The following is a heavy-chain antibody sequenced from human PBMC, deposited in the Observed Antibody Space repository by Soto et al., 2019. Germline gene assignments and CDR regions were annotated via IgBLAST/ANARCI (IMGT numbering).Heavy chain of an antibody. CDR2: ISAYNGNT. J-gene: IGHJ5*02. V-gene: IGHV1-18*01. CDR1: GYTFTSYG. CDR3: ARDRIGGYSSSWYDNWFDP. Sequence: ASVKVSCKASGYTFTSYGISWVRQAPGQGLEWMGWISAYNGNTNYAQKLQGRVTMTTDTSTSTAYMELRSLRSDDTAVYYCARDRIGGYSSSWYDNWFDPWGQGTLVTVSS. D-gene: IGHD6-13*01.